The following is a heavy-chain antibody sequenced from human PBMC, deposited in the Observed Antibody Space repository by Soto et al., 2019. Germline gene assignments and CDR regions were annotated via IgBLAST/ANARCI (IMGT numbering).Heavy chain of an antibody. Sequence: PGESLKISCAVSGFNVMSYWMSWVRQAPGKGLGWVASIKEDGSEIYYLHSVRGRFSISRDSAGNALHLTMNYLSAEDTGVYFCARDIGFDYVNWGQGTLVPSPQ. D-gene: IGHD3-16*01. V-gene: IGHV3-7*01. CDR1: GFNVMSYW. CDR2: IKEDGSEI. CDR3: ARDIGFDYVN. J-gene: IGHJ4*02.